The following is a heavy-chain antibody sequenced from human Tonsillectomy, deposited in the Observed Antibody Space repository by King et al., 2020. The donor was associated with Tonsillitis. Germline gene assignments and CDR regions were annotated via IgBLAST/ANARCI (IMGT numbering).Heavy chain of an antibody. D-gene: IGHD3-22*01. CDR1: GFTFSSYA. J-gene: IGHJ5*02. CDR2: ISYDGSNK. V-gene: IGHV3-30*04. Sequence: VQLVESGGGVVQPGRSLRLSCAASGFTFSSYAMHWVRQAPGKGLEWVAVISYDGSNKYYADSVKGRFTISRDNSKNTLYLQMNSLRAEDTAVYYCARDGSYDSSGYYYDEGFYWFDPWGQGTLVTVSS. CDR3: ARDGSYDSSGYYYDEGFYWFDP.